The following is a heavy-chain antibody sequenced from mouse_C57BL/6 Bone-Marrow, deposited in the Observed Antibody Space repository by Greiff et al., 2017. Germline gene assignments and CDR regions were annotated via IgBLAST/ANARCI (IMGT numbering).Heavy chain of an antibody. CDR1: GYNFTSYW. D-gene: IGHD6-5*01. Sequence: VQLQQPGAELVMPGASVKLSCKASGYNFTSYWMHWVKQRPGQGLEWIGEIDPSDSYTNYNQKFKGKSTLTVDKSSSTAYMQLSSLTSEDSAVYYCARAYDYDAMDYWGQGTSVTVSS. V-gene: IGHV1-69*01. CDR3: ARAYDYDAMDY. CDR2: IDPSDSYT. J-gene: IGHJ4*01.